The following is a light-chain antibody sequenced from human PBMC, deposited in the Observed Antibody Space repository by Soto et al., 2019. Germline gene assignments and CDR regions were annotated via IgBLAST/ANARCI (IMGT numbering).Light chain of an antibody. CDR1: QGISSY. V-gene: IGKV1-9*01. CDR3: QQLNSYPPDT. Sequence: IQLTQSPSSLSASVGDRVTITCRASQGISSYLAWYQQKPGKAPKLLIYAASTLQSGVTSRFSGSGSGTDVTLTISSLQPEDFATYYCQQLNSYPPDTVGQGTKLEIK. J-gene: IGKJ2*01. CDR2: AAS.